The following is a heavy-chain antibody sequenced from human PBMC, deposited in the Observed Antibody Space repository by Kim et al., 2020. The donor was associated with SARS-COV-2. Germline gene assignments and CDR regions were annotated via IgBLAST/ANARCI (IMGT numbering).Heavy chain of an antibody. J-gene: IGHJ4*02. CDR3: ARCYDYYGSGSYYTFFDY. Sequence: GESLKISCKGSGYSFTSYWIGWVRQMPGKGLEWMGIIYPGDSDTRYSPSFQGQVTISADKSISTAYLQWSSLKASDTAMYYCARCYDYYGSGSYYTFFDYWGQGTLVTVSS. CDR2: IYPGDSDT. V-gene: IGHV5-51*01. CDR1: GYSFTSYW. D-gene: IGHD3-10*01.